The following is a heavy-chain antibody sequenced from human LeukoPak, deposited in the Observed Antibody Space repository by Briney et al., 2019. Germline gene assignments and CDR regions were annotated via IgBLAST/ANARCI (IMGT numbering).Heavy chain of an antibody. V-gene: IGHV4-34*01. CDR1: GGSFSGYY. CDR2: INHSGST. CDR3: ARALKGGGTYYYYYYMDV. Sequence: SETLSLTCAVYGGSFSGYYWSWIRQPPGKGLEWIGEINHSGSTNYNPSLKSRVTISVDTSKNQFSLKLSSVTAADTAVYYCARALKGGGTYYYYYYMDVWGKGTTVTVSS. D-gene: IGHD3-16*01. J-gene: IGHJ6*03.